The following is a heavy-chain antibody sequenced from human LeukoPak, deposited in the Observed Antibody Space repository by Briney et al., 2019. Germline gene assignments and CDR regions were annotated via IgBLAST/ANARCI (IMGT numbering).Heavy chain of an antibody. CDR2: ISWNSGSI. CDR1: GFTFDDCA. Sequence: GRSLRLSCAASGFTFDDCAMHWVRQAPGKGLEWVSGISWNSGSIGYADSVKGRFTISRDNAKNSLYLQMNSLRAEDMALYYCAKSFWAYSSSSTDAFDIWGQGTMVTVSS. J-gene: IGHJ3*02. D-gene: IGHD6-6*01. V-gene: IGHV3-9*03. CDR3: AKSFWAYSSSSTDAFDI.